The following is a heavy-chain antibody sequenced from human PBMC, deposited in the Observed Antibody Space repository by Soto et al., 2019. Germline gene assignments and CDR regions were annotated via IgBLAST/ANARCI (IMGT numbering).Heavy chain of an antibody. Sequence: SETLSLTCTVSGGSISSGGYYWSWIRQHPGKGLEWIGYIYYSGSTYYNPSLKSRVTISVDTSKNQFSLKLSSVAAADTAVYYCASSAGALLYFQHWGQGTLVTVSS. V-gene: IGHV4-31*03. J-gene: IGHJ1*01. CDR2: IYYSGST. D-gene: IGHD1-26*01. CDR1: GGSISSGGYY. CDR3: ASSAGALLYFQH.